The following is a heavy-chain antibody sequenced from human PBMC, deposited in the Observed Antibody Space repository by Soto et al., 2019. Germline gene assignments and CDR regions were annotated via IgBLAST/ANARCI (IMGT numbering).Heavy chain of an antibody. V-gene: IGHV3-23*01. J-gene: IGHJ4*02. CDR1: GFTFSSYA. D-gene: IGHD3-16*02. CDR3: AKDVNLDYSDY. CDR2: INGGGDST. Sequence: GGSLRLSCAASGFTFSSYAMSWVRQAPGKGLEWVSAINGGGDSTYYADSVTGRFTISRANSKNTLYLQMNSLRAEDTALYYCAKDVNLDYSDYWGQGTLVTVSS.